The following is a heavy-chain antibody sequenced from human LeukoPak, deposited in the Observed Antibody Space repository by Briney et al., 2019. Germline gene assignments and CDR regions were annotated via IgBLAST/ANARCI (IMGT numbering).Heavy chain of an antibody. J-gene: IGHJ6*02. CDR3: ARGGHFTWIQLRLYGMDV. D-gene: IGHD5-18*01. CDR2: IWYDGSNK. Sequence: GGSLRLSCAASGFTFSSYGMHWVRQAPGKGLEWVAVIWYDGSNKYYADSVKGRFTISRDNSKNTLYLQMNSLRAEDTAVYHCARGGHFTWIQLRLYGMDVWGQGTTVTVSS. V-gene: IGHV3-33*01. CDR1: GFTFSSYG.